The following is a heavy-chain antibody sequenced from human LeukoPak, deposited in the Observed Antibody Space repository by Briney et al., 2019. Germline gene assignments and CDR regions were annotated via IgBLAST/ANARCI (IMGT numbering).Heavy chain of an antibody. J-gene: IGHJ4*02. CDR2: THYSGST. CDR1: GGSISSYY. V-gene: IGHV4-59*08. CDR3: ARHSSTYYRFDY. Sequence: SETLSLTCTVSGGSISSYYWSWIRQPPGKGLEWIGYTHYSGSTNYNPSLKSRVTISVDTSKNQFSLKVSSVTAADTAVYYCARHSSTYYRFDYWGQGTLVSVSS. D-gene: IGHD3-22*01.